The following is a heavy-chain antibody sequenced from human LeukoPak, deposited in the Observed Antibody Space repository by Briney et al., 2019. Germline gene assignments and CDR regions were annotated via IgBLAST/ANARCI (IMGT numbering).Heavy chain of an antibody. CDR2: IYYSGST. D-gene: IGHD4-17*01. CDR1: GGSISSYY. Sequence: SETLSLTCTVSGGSISSYYWSWIRQPPGKGLEWIGYIYYSGSTNYNPSLKSRVTISVDTSKNQFSLKLSSVTAADTVVYYCARDNADYGATNWPWYFDLWGRGTLVTVSS. V-gene: IGHV4-59*01. J-gene: IGHJ2*01. CDR3: ARDNADYGATNWPWYFDL.